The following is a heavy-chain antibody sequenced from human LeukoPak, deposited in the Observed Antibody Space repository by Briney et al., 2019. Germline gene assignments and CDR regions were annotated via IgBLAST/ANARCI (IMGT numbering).Heavy chain of an antibody. Sequence: PSETLSLTCAVSGGSISSSNWWSWVRQPPGKGREGIGEIYHSGSTNYNPSLKSRDTISVDKSKNQFSLKLSSVTAADTAVYYCASCMYYYGSGSRNWFDPWGQGTLVTVSS. CDR3: ASCMYYYGSGSRNWFDP. CDR2: IYHSGST. D-gene: IGHD3-10*01. CDR1: GGSISSSNW. V-gene: IGHV4-4*02. J-gene: IGHJ5*02.